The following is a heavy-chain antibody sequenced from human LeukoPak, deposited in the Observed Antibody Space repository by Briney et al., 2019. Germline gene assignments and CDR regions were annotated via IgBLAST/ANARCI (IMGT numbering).Heavy chain of an antibody. V-gene: IGHV3-30*03. Sequence: GGSLRLSCAASGFTFSDYGMHWVRQAPGKGLEWVALISYDGSNKYYADSVKGRFTISRDTSKNTLHLQMDSLRVEDTAMYYCARYYGSRSLDYWGQGTLVTVSS. CDR3: ARYYGSRSLDY. CDR1: GFTFSDYG. J-gene: IGHJ4*02. D-gene: IGHD3-10*01. CDR2: ISYDGSNK.